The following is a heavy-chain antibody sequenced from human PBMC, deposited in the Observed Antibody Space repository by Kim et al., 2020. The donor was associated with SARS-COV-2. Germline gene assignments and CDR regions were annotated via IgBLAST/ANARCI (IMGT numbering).Heavy chain of an antibody. CDR2: IYYSGST. CDR1: GGSISSGGYY. V-gene: IGHV4-31*03. J-gene: IGHJ3*02. Sequence: SETLSLTCTVSGGSISSGGYYWSWIRQHPGKGLEWIGYIYYSGSTYYNPSLKSRVTISVDTSKNQFSLKLSSVTAADTAVYYCARAEEYYYDSNGAFDIWGQGTMVTVSS. CDR3: ARAEEYYYDSNGAFDI. D-gene: IGHD3-22*01.